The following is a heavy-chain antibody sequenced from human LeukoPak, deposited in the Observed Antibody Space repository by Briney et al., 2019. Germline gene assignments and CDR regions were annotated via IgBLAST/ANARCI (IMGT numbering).Heavy chain of an antibody. CDR1: GYTFTSYY. J-gene: IGHJ4*02. D-gene: IGHD6-13*01. CDR3: ARVEESGIAAAV. CDR2: INPSGGST. Sequence: GASVKVSCKASGYTFTSYYMHWVRQAPGQGLEWMGIINPSGGSTSYAQKFQGRVTMTRDTSTSTVYMELSSLRSEDTAVYYCARVEESGIAAAVWGQGTLVTASS. V-gene: IGHV1-46*01.